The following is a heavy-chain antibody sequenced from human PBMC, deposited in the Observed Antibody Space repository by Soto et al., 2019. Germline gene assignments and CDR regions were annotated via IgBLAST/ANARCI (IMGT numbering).Heavy chain of an antibody. CDR2: MNPNSGNT. CDR1: GYTFTSYD. Sequence: ASVKVSCKASGYTFTSYDINWVRQATGQGLEWMGWMNPNSGNTGYAQKFQGRVTMTEDTSTDTAYMELSSLRSEDTAVYYCATAPRDSSSWYLDAFDIWGQGTMVTVSS. J-gene: IGHJ3*02. D-gene: IGHD6-13*01. V-gene: IGHV1-8*01. CDR3: ATAPRDSSSWYLDAFDI.